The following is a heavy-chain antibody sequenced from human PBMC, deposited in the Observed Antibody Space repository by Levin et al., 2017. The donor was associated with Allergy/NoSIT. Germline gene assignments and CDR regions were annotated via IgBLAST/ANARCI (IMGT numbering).Heavy chain of an antibody. Sequence: KASETLSLTCAVYGGSFSGYYWSWIRQPPGKGLEWIGEINHSGSTNYNPSLKSRVTVSVDTSKNQFSLKLSSVTAADTAVYYCARRTHYYDSGNYYPLDYWGQGALVTVSS. J-gene: IGHJ4*02. CDR3: ARRTHYYDSGNYYPLDY. CDR2: INHSGST. V-gene: IGHV4-34*01. D-gene: IGHD3-22*01. CDR1: GGSFSGYY.